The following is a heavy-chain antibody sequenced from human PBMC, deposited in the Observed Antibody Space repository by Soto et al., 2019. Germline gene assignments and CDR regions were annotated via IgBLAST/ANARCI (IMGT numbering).Heavy chain of an antibody. CDR2: IYWNDDK. J-gene: IGHJ4*02. CDR3: AHSPLLYSGYDYFDY. V-gene: IGHV2-5*01. D-gene: IGHD5-12*01. CDR1: GFSLSTSGVG. Sequence: SGPTLVKPTQTLTLTCTFSGFSLSTSGVGVGWIRQPPGKALKWLSLIYWNDDKRYTTSLKSRLTITKDTSKNQVVLTMTNMDPVDTSTYYCAHSPLLYSGYDYFDYWGQGTLVTVSS.